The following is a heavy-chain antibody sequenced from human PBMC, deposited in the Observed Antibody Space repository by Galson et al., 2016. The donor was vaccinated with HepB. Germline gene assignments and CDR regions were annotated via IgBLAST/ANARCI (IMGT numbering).Heavy chain of an antibody. CDR1: GGTFSSYA. CDR3: AARLDCSSTSCYVYYYYYMDV. Sequence: SVKVSCKASGGTFSSYAISWVRQAPGQGLEWMGGIIPIFGTANYAQKFQGRVTITADKSTTTAYMELSSLRSEDTAVYYCAARLDCSSTSCYVYYYYYMDVWGKGTTDTVSS. V-gene: IGHV1-69*06. J-gene: IGHJ6*03. D-gene: IGHD2-2*01. CDR2: IIPIFGTA.